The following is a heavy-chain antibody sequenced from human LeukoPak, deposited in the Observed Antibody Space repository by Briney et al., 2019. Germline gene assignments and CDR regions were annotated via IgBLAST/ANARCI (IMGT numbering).Heavy chain of an antibody. Sequence: GGSLRLSCAASGFTFSSYWMSWVRQAPGKGLEWVANIKQDGSEKYYVDSVKGRFTISRDNAKNSLYLQMNSLRAEDTAVYYCARRSSGWFYSTYYYYYYMDVWGKGTTVTVSS. CDR3: ARRSSGWFYSTYYYYYYMDV. CDR1: GFTFSSYW. D-gene: IGHD6-19*01. CDR2: IKQDGSEK. J-gene: IGHJ6*03. V-gene: IGHV3-7*01.